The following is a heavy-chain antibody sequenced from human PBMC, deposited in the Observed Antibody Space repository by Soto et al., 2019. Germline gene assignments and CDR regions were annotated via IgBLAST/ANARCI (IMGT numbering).Heavy chain of an antibody. J-gene: IGHJ4*02. V-gene: IGHV4-59*08. CDR1: GGYLSSYY. D-gene: IGHD5-18*01. Sequence: SETLSLTCPVSGGYLSSYYLSWIRQPPGKALEWIGFIYYSGSTNYNPSLKSRITISVDTSKNQFSLNLSSVTAADTAVYYCARHRAMVFDYWGRGTLVTVSS. CDR2: IYYSGST. CDR3: ARHRAMVFDY.